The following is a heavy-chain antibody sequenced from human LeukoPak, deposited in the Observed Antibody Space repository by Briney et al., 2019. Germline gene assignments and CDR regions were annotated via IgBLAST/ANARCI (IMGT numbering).Heavy chain of an antibody. D-gene: IGHD3-22*01. V-gene: IGHV4-39*01. J-gene: IGHJ4*02. CDR1: GGSISSRSYY. CDR3: ARLDYDSSGLIDY. CDR2: ISYSGST. Sequence: PSETLSLTRTVSGGSISSRSYYWGWIRQPPGRGPEWIGSISYSGSTYYNPSLKSRVTISVDTSKNQFSLTLSSVTAADTAVYNCARLDYDSSGLIDYWGQGTLVTVSS.